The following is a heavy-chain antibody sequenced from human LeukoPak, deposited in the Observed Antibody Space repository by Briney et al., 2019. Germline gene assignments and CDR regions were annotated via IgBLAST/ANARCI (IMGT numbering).Heavy chain of an antibody. Sequence: PGGSLRLSCAASGFTFSSYAMHWVRQAPGKGLESVAVISYDGSNKYYADSVKGRFTISRDNSKNTLYLQMNSLRAEDTAVYYCARELMKYGDCIDDWGQGTLVTVSS. CDR1: GFTFSSYA. D-gene: IGHD4-17*01. J-gene: IGHJ4*02. V-gene: IGHV3-30-3*01. CDR2: ISYDGSNK. CDR3: ARELMKYGDCIDD.